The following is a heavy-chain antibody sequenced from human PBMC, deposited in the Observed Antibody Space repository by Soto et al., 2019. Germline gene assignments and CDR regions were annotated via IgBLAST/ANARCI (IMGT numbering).Heavy chain of an antibody. D-gene: IGHD1-26*01. CDR2: IYYSGST. CDR1: GGSISSYY. CDR3: ARVNSGSYWAGTPVMDV. Sequence: PSETLSLTCTVSGGSISSYYWSWIRQPPGKGLEWIGYIYYSGSTNYNLSLKSRVTISVDTSKNQFSLKLSSVTAADTAVYYCARVNSGSYWAGTPVMDVWGQGTTVTVSS. J-gene: IGHJ6*02. V-gene: IGHV4-59*01.